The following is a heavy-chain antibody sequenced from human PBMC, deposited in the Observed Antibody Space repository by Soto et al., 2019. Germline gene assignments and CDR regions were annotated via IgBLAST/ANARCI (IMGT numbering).Heavy chain of an antibody. CDR3: ARDSIGSYQAHYGMDV. CDR1: GFTFSSYS. V-gene: IGHV3-33*08. J-gene: IGHJ6*02. D-gene: IGHD1-26*01. CDR2: IWYDGSNK. Sequence: GGSLRLSCAASGFTFSSYSMNWVRQAPGKGLEWVAVIWYDGSNKYYADSVKGRFTISRDNSKNTLYLQMNSLRAEDTAVYYCARDSIGSYQAHYGMDVWGQGTTVTVSS.